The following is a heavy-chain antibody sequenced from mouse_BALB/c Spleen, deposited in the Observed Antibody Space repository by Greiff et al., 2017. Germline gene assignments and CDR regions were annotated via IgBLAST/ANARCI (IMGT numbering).Heavy chain of an antibody. CDR3: ARRGGYFDV. CDR2: ISSGGST. CDR1: GFTFSSYA. V-gene: IGHV5-6-5*01. J-gene: IGHJ1*01. Sequence: EVKLMESGGGLVKPGGSLKLSCAASGFTFSSYAMSWVRQTPEKRLEWVASISSGGSTYYPDSVKGRFTISRENARNILYLQMSSLRSEDTALYYCARRGGYFDVWGAGTTVTVSS.